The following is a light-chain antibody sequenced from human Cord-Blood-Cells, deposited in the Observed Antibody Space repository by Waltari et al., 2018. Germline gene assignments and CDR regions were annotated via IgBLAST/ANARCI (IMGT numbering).Light chain of an antibody. CDR3: QQSYSTPLT. Sequence: DLQMTQSPSSLSASVGDRVTITCRASQSISSYLNWYQQKPGKAPNLLIYAASSLQSGGPSMFSGSGSGTDFTLTISSLQPEDFATYYCQQSYSTPLTFGGGTKVEIK. CDR1: QSISSY. V-gene: IGKV1-39*01. CDR2: AAS. J-gene: IGKJ4*01.